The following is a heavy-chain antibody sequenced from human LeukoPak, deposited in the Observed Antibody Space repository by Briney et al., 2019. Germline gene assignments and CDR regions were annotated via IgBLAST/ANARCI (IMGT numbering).Heavy chain of an antibody. CDR3: ARDLLGEFDY. J-gene: IGHJ4*02. CDR1: GFTFSSYA. Sequence: GGSLRLSCAASGFTFSSYAMSWVRQAPGKGLEWVSSISSSSYIYYADSVKGRFTISRDNAKNSLYLQMNSLRAEDTAVYYCARDLLGEFDYWGQGTLVTVSS. CDR2: ISSSSYI. V-gene: IGHV3-21*01. D-gene: IGHD3-10*01.